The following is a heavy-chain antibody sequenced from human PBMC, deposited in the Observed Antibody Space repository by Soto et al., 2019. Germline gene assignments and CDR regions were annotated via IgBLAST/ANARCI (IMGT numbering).Heavy chain of an antibody. D-gene: IGHD5-12*01. Sequence: QVQLVQSGGEVKKPGASVTVSCKASGYTFINYHITWVRQAPGQGLEGMAWINTYNGMTDYAQRFQGRVTMTRDTSTSTAYMELRNLGSEDTAVYFCAKSPRGEMATDWGQGTLVTVSS. CDR2: INTYNGMT. J-gene: IGHJ4*02. CDR3: AKSPRGEMATD. V-gene: IGHV1-18*01. CDR1: GYTFINYH.